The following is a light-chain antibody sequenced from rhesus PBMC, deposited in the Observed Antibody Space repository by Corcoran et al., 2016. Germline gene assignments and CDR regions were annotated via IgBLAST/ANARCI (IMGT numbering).Light chain of an antibody. V-gene: IGKV3-24*01. CDR1: HSVSSS. J-gene: IGKJ1*01. CDR3: LQHSTWPGT. Sequence: EIMMSQSPATLSLSPGERATISCRASHSVSSSLAWYQQKPGKAPRPLIYGESSRATGSPDRFRGSGSGTDFTLTINSLEPEDVAVYSCLQHSTWPGTFDQGTKVEIK. CDR2: GES.